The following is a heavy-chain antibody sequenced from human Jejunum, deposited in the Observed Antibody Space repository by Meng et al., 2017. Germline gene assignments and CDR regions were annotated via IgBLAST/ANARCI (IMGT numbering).Heavy chain of an antibody. V-gene: IGHV1-2*02. J-gene: IGHJ5*01. D-gene: IGHD3-9*01. CDR1: GYTFSDYH. CDR3: ARMYYDSLTGYYNVNWLDP. CDR2: IDPKSGGT. Sequence: ASVKVSCKASGYTFSDYHVHWVRQAPGQGLEWMGWIDPKSGGTNYAQKFQGRFTMTRDTSINTVYMELSRLRFDDTAVYYCARMYYDSLTGYYNVNWLDPWGQGNLVTVAS.